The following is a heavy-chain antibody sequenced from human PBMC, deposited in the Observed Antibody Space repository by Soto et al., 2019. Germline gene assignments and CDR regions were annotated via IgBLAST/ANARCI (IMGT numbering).Heavy chain of an antibody. Sequence: PGGSLRLSCAASGFTFSSYAMSWVRQAPGKGLEWVSAISGSGGSTYYADSVKGRFTISRDNSKNTLYLQMNSLRAEDTAVYYCAKHTSGSGWFPYYYYYGMDVWGQGTTVTVSS. V-gene: IGHV3-23*01. J-gene: IGHJ6*02. CDR1: GFTFSSYA. CDR2: ISGSGGST. D-gene: IGHD6-19*01. CDR3: AKHTSGSGWFPYYYYYGMDV.